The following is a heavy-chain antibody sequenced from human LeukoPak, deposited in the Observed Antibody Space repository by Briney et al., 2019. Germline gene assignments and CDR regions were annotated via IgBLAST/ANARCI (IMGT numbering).Heavy chain of an antibody. J-gene: IGHJ4*02. Sequence: GGSLRLSCAASGFTFSSYSMNWVRQAPGKGLEWVSSISSSSIYIFYADSVKGRFTISRDNAKNSLHLQMNSLRAEDTAVYYCARKAGYYYGSGDYWGQGTLVTVSS. V-gene: IGHV3-21*04. CDR1: GFTFSSYS. CDR2: ISSSSIYI. CDR3: ARKAGYYYGSGDY. D-gene: IGHD3-10*01.